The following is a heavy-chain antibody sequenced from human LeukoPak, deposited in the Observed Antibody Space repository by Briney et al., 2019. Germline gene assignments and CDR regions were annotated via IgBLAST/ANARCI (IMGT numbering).Heavy chain of an antibody. CDR1: GYSFTSYW. D-gene: IGHD3-9*01. J-gene: IGHJ4*02. Sequence: GESLKISCKGSGYSFTSYWIGWVRQMPVKGLEWMGIIYPGDSDTRYSPSFQGQVTISADKSISTAYLQWSSLKASDTAMYYCALSPYDILTGYSGYFDYWGQGTLVTVSS. CDR2: IYPGDSDT. CDR3: ALSPYDILTGYSGYFDY. V-gene: IGHV5-51*01.